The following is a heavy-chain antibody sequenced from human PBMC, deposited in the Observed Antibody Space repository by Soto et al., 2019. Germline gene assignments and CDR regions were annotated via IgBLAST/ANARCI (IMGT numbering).Heavy chain of an antibody. CDR2: ISWNSDTI. J-gene: IGHJ6*02. D-gene: IGHD3-10*01. CDR1: GFIFDNYA. V-gene: IGHV3-9*01. CDR3: AKVGGLGSYYGWGMDV. Sequence: EVQLVESGGGLVKPGRSLRLSCVASGFIFDNYAMHWVRQAPGKGLEWDSGISWNSDTIGYADSVKGRFTISRDNAKNSLLLHMNSLRDEDTALYYCAKVGGLGSYYGWGMDVWGQGTTVTVSS.